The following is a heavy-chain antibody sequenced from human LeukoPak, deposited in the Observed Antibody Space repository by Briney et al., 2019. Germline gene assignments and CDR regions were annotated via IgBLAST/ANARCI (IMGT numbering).Heavy chain of an antibody. V-gene: IGHV7-4-1*02. CDR3: ARDYTVAIGSTTYFQH. CDR1: GSTFTSYA. Sequence: ASVKVSCKASGSTFTSYAMIWVRQAPGQGLEFMGWINTNTGNPTYAQGFTGRFVFSLDTSVSTAYLQISSLKPEDTAFYYCARDYTVAIGSTTYFQHWGQGTLVTVSS. D-gene: IGHD1-1*01. J-gene: IGHJ1*01. CDR2: INTNTGNP.